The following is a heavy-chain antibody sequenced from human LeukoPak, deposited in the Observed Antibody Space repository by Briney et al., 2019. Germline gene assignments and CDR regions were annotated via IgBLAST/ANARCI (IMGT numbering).Heavy chain of an antibody. Sequence: ASVKVSCKASGYTFASYTISWVRQAPGQGLEWMGWISAYNGNTKYAQKLQGRVTMTTDTSSSTAYMELRSLRLDDMAVYYCARDENYGIFFNVDYWGQGTLVTVSS. J-gene: IGHJ4*02. CDR3: ARDENYGIFFNVDY. V-gene: IGHV1-18*03. D-gene: IGHD4-17*01. CDR1: GYTFASYT. CDR2: ISAYNGNT.